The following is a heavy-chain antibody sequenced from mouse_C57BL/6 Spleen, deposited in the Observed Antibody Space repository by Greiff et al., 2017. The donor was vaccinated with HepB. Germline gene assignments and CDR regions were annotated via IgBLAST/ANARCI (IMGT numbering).Heavy chain of an antibody. CDR3: ARSDWYFDV. Sequence: VKLVESGAELARPGASVKMSCKASGYTFTSYTMHWVKQRPGQGLEWIGYINPSSGYTKYNQKFKDKATLTADKSSSTAYMQLSSLTSEDSAVYYCARSDWYFDVWGTGTTVTVSS. V-gene: IGHV1-4*01. CDR2: INPSSGYT. CDR1: GYTFTSYT. J-gene: IGHJ1*03.